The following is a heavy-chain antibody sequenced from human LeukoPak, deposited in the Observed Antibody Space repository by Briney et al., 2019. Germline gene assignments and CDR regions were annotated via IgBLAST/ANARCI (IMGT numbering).Heavy chain of an antibody. Sequence: SVKVSCKASGGTFSSYAISWVRQAPGQGLEWMGGIIPIFGTANYAQRFQGRVTITADESTSTAYMELSSLRSEDTAVYYCARGQQLWFDRQGGIFDYWGQGTLVTVSS. CDR3: ARGQQLWFDRQGGIFDY. CDR2: IIPIFGTA. D-gene: IGHD5-18*01. V-gene: IGHV1-69*01. J-gene: IGHJ4*02. CDR1: GGTFSSYA.